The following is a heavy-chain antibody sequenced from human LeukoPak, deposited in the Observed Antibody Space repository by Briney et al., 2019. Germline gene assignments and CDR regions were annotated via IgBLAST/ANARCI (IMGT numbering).Heavy chain of an antibody. D-gene: IGHD3-22*01. Sequence: SETLSPTCTVSGGSISSYYWSWIRQPPGKGLEWIGYIYYSGSTNYNPSLKSRVTISVDTSKNQFSLKLSSVTAADTAVYYCAREVGLYYYDSSGPTSGAFDIWGQGTMVTVSS. V-gene: IGHV4-59*01. CDR3: AREVGLYYYDSSGPTSGAFDI. CDR1: GGSISSYY. CDR2: IYYSGST. J-gene: IGHJ3*02.